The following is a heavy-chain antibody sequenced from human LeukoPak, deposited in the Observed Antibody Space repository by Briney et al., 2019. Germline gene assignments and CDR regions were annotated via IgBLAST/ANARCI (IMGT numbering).Heavy chain of an antibody. Sequence: GGSLRLSCAASGFTFSSYAMSWVRQAPGKGGEWFSTISGSGSSTYYADSVKGRFTISRDNSKNTVYLQMNSLRAEDTAVYYCAKRPYCSGAVCYHIDYWGQGTLVTVSS. CDR3: AKRPYCSGAVCYHIDY. D-gene: IGHD2-15*01. V-gene: IGHV3-23*01. CDR2: ISGSGSST. CDR1: GFTFSSYA. J-gene: IGHJ4*02.